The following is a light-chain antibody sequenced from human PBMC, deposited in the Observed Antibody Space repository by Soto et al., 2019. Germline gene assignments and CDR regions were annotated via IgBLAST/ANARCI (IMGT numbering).Light chain of an antibody. J-gene: IGKJ1*01. CDR3: QQYDSYWT. V-gene: IGKV1-5*03. CDR1: QSISSW. Sequence: DIQMTQSPSTLSASVGDRVTITCRASQSISSWLAWYQQKPGKAPKLLIYKASSLQSGVPSRFSGSGSGTEFTLTLSSRKPDDFAAYYCQQYDSYWTFGQGTKVQIK. CDR2: KAS.